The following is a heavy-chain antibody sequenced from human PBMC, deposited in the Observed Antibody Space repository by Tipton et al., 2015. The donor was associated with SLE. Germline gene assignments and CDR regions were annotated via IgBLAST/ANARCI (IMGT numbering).Heavy chain of an antibody. Sequence: GSLRLSCVASGFTFSNYAMTWVRQAPGKGLEWVSAISGSGGSTYYADSVRGRFTISRDNSKNTLYLQMTSLRAEDTALYYCAKTYSHYGYYYYGLDVWGQGTTVTVSS. D-gene: IGHD4-11*01. J-gene: IGHJ6*02. CDR2: ISGSGGST. V-gene: IGHV3-23*01. CDR1: GFTFSNYA. CDR3: AKTYSHYGYYYYGLDV.